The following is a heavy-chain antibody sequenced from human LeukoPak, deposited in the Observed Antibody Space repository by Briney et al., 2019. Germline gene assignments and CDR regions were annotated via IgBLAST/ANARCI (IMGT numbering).Heavy chain of an antibody. CDR3: ARVALYCGGDCYLFAGNAFDI. CDR1: GYTFTSYD. V-gene: IGHV1-8*01. CDR2: MNPNSGNT. J-gene: IGHJ3*02. Sequence: ASVKVSCKASGYTFTSYDINWVRQATGQGLEWMGWMNPNSGNTGYAQKIQGRVTMTRNTSISTAYMELSSLRSEDTAVYYCARVALYCGGDCYLFAGNAFDIWGQGTMVTVSS. D-gene: IGHD2-21*02.